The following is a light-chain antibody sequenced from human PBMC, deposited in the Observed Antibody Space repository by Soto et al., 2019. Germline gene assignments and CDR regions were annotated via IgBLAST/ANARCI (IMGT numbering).Light chain of an antibody. J-gene: IGLJ2*01. CDR2: GDN. CDR3: QSYDNSLNHVV. V-gene: IGLV1-40*01. Sequence: QAVVTQPPSVSGAPGQRVTIPCTGSSSNIGSFYDVHWYQQLPGTVPKLLIYGDNNRPSGVPDRFSGSKSGTAASLAITGLQAEDEADYSCQSYDNSLNHVVFGGGTKLTVL. CDR1: SSNIGSFYD.